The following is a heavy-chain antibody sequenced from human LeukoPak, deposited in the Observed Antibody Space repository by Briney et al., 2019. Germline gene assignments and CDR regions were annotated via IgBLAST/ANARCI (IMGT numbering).Heavy chain of an antibody. CDR2: IYYSGST. D-gene: IGHD2-2*01. CDR1: GGSISDYY. Sequence: SETLSLTCTVSGGSISDYYWSWIRQPPGKGLEWIGYIYYSGSTNYTPSLKSRVTISINTSKNQFSLRLSSVTAADTAVYYCAGATSREAFDIWGQGTRDTVSS. J-gene: IGHJ3*02. V-gene: IGHV4-59*01. CDR3: AGATSREAFDI.